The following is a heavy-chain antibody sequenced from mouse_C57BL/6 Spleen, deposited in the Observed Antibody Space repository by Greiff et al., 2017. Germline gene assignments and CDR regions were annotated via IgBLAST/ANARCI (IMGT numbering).Heavy chain of an antibody. V-gene: IGHV1-80*01. D-gene: IGHD3-2*02. Sequence: QVQLMESGAELVKPGASVKISCKASGYAFSSYWMNWVKQRPGKGLEWIGQIYPGDGDTNYNGKFKGKATLTADKSSSTAYMQLSSLTSEDSACYLCAKWDSSGHWGQGTMVTVSA. CDR1: GYAFSSYW. CDR2: IYPGDGDT. J-gene: IGHJ3*01. CDR3: AKWDSSGH.